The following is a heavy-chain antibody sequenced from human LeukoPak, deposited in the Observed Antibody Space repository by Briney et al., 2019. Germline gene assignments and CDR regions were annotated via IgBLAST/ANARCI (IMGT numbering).Heavy chain of an antibody. CDR2: IYYSGST. J-gene: IGHJ4*02. V-gene: IGHV4-59*08. CDR1: GGSISSYC. Sequence: SETLSLTCTVSGGSISSYCWSWIRQPAGKGLEWIGYIYYSGSTTYNPSLKSRVTISVDTSKNQFSLSLSSVTAADTAVYYCARHRPGPYDYWGQGTLVTVSS. D-gene: IGHD6-6*01. CDR3: ARHRPGPYDY.